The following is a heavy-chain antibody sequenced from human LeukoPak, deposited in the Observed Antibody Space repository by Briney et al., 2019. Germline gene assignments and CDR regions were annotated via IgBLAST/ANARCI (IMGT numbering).Heavy chain of an antibody. D-gene: IGHD6-13*01. V-gene: IGHV4-34*01. CDR1: GGSFSXXX. Sequence: XVYGGSFSXXXXSWIRXPPGXXXEWIGGINHSGSTNYNPSLKSRVTISVDTSKNQFSLKLSSVTAADTAVYHCARSLAAAREFDYWGQGTLVTVSS. CDR2: INHSGST. J-gene: IGHJ4*02. CDR3: ARSLAAAREFDY.